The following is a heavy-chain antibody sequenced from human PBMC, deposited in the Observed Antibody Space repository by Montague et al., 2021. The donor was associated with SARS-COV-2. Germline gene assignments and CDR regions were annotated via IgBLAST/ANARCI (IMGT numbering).Heavy chain of an antibody. CDR2: IYYSGST. CDR1: GGSISSGGYY. V-gene: IGHV4-31*03. J-gene: IGHJ6*02. Sequence: LSLTCTFSGGSISSGGYYWSWIRQHPGKGLEWIGYIYYSGSTYYNPSLTSRVTISVDTSKNQFSLKLSSVTAADTAVYYCARDSYLGIQLWGRVYYYGMDVWGQGTMVTVSS. CDR3: ARDSYLGIQLWGRVYYYGMDV. D-gene: IGHD5-18*01.